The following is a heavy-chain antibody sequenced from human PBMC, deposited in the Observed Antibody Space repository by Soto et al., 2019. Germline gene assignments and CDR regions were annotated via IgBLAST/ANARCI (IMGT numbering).Heavy chain of an antibody. J-gene: IGHJ4*02. CDR1: GYTFTSYG. V-gene: IGHV1-46*01. Sequence: ASVKVSCKASGYTFTSYGISWVRQAPGQGLEWMGIISPDGGSTRYSQKFQARITMTRDTSTSTVYMELSSLRSEDTAVYYCARAPRGGVIIVITSAQIDYWGQGTLVTVSS. CDR2: ISPDGGST. D-gene: IGHD3-10*01. CDR3: ARAPRGGVIIVITSAQIDY.